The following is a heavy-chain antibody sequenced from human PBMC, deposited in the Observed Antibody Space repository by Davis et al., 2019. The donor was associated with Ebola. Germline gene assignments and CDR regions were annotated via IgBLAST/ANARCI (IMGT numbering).Heavy chain of an antibody. Sequence: ESLKISCAASGFTFSTYWMSWVRQAPGKGLEWVANIKQDGSEKRYVDSVKGRFTISRDNAKNSMYLQMNSLRADDTAVYYCARIQLWLGGDYYYYYGMDVWGQGTTVTVSS. V-gene: IGHV3-7*03. CDR3: ARIQLWLGGDYYYYYGMDV. CDR1: GFTFSTYW. D-gene: IGHD5-18*01. CDR2: IKQDGSEK. J-gene: IGHJ6*02.